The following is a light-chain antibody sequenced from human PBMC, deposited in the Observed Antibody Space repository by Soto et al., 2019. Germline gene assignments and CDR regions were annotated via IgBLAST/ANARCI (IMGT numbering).Light chain of an antibody. J-gene: IGLJ3*02. CDR1: SSDVGGYNY. CDR2: EVT. CDR3: SSYAGSNWV. V-gene: IGLV2-8*01. Sequence: QSALTQPPSASGSPGQSVTISCTGTSSDVGGYNYVSWYQQHPGKAPKLMIYEVTKRPSGVPDRFSGSRSGNTASPTVSGLQAEDEADYYCSSYAGSNWVFGGGTKLTVL.